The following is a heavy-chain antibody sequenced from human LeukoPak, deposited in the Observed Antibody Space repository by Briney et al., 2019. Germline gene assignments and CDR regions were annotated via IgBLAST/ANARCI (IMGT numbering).Heavy chain of an antibody. CDR2: ISSSSSSYI. CDR1: GFTFSSYS. J-gene: IGHJ3*02. Sequence: GGSLRLSCAASGFTFSSYSMNWVRQAPGKGLEWVSSISSSSSSYIYYADSVKGRFTISRDNAKNSLYLQMNSLRAEDTAVYYCARGSRSSWYVGAFDIWGQGTMVTVSS. D-gene: IGHD6-13*01. V-gene: IGHV3-21*01. CDR3: ARGSRSSWYVGAFDI.